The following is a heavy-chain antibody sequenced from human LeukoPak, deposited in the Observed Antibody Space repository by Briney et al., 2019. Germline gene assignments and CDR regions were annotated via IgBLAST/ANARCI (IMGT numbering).Heavy chain of an antibody. J-gene: IGHJ3*02. CDR3: ARQSSYYDILTGYYLGDAFDI. CDR1: GGSISSYY. CDR2: IYSSENT. V-gene: IGHV4-4*07. D-gene: IGHD3-9*01. Sequence: SETLSLTCTVSGGSISSYYWSWIRQPAGKRLEWIGRIYSSENTNYNPSLKSRVSMSLDTSKNQFSLKLSSVTAADTAVYYCARQSSYYDILTGYYLGDAFDIWGQGTMVTVSS.